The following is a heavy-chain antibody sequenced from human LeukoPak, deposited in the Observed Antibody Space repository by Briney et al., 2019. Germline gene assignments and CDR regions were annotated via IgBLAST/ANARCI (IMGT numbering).Heavy chain of an antibody. Sequence: SETLSLTCTVSDGSITNYDWSWIRQPPGKGLEWIGYIYYSGSTNYNPSLKSRVTISVDTSKNQFSLKLSSVTAADTAVYYCAGMFGELMGYFDYWGQGTLVTVSS. CDR3: AGMFGELMGYFDY. CDR1: DGSITNYD. CDR2: IYYSGST. V-gene: IGHV4-59*01. J-gene: IGHJ4*02. D-gene: IGHD3-10*02.